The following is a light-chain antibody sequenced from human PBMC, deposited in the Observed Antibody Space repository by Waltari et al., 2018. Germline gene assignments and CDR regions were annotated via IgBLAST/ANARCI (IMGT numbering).Light chain of an antibody. Sequence: DIQMTQSPSTLSASIGDRLTFPCRASQSINSWLAWYQQKPGKAPKLLIYKASNLDSGVPSRFSGSGSGTEFTVTISSLQPDDLATYYCQQYDSFPYTFGQGTKLEIK. CDR3: QQYDSFPYT. J-gene: IGKJ2*01. CDR1: QSINSW. CDR2: KAS. V-gene: IGKV1-5*03.